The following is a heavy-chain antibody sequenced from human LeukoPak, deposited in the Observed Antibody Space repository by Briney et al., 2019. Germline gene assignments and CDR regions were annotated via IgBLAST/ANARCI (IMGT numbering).Heavy chain of an antibody. CDR2: IFYSGST. CDR1: GGSIGSYY. D-gene: IGHD6-6*01. J-gene: IGHJ5*02. V-gene: IGHV4-59*08. Sequence: SETLSLTCTVSGGSIGSYYWSWIRQPPGEGLEYIGYIFYSGSTNYNPSLKGRVTISVEKSRNQFSLKLNSVTAADTAVYYCARLGSSFNWFDPWGQGTLVTVSS. CDR3: ARLGSSFNWFDP.